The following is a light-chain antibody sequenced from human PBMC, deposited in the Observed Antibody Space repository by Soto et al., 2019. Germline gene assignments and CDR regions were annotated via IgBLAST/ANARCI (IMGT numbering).Light chain of an antibody. CDR3: SSYTSSNHYV. V-gene: IGLV2-14*01. CDR2: DVS. CDR1: SSVVGGYNY. Sequence: ALTQPASVSGSPGQSITISCTGTSSVVGGYNYVSWYQQHPGKAPKLMIYDVSNRPSGVSNRFSGSKSGNTASLTISGLQAEDEADYYCSSYTSSNHYVFGTGTKVTVL. J-gene: IGLJ1*01.